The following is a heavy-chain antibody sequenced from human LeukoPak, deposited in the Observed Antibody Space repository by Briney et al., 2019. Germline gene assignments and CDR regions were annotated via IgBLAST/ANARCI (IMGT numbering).Heavy chain of an antibody. CDR3: ARGDPYDNSGYFAY. Sequence: ASETLSLTCTVSGDSLNTYYWSWVRQPPGKGLEWIGYIRNNWSTSYNPSLKSRVTMSLDTSENQFSLKVTSVTAADTAVYYCARGDPYDNSGYFAYWGQGTLVTVSS. V-gene: IGHV4-59*01. CDR2: IRNNWST. CDR1: GDSLNTYY. J-gene: IGHJ4*02. D-gene: IGHD3-22*01.